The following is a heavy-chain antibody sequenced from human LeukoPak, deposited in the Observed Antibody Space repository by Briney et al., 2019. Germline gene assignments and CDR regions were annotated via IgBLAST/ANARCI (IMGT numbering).Heavy chain of an antibody. V-gene: IGHV3-23*01. J-gene: IGHJ4*02. CDR2: ISGGGGST. CDR3: AKDRNYYDSSGYYYGDY. Sequence: GGPLRLSCAASGFTFSSYGMSWVRQAPGKGLEWVSAISGGGGSTYYADSVKGRFTISRDNSKNTLYLQMNSLRAEDTAVYYCAKDRNYYDSSGYYYGDYWGQGTLVTVSS. CDR1: GFTFSSYG. D-gene: IGHD3-22*01.